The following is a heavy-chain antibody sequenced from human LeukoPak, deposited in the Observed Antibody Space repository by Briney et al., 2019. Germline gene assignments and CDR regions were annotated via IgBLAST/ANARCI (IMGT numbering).Heavy chain of an antibody. CDR1: GYTFTGYY. J-gene: IGHJ4*02. V-gene: IGHV1-2*02. D-gene: IGHD4-17*01. Sequence: ASVKVSCKASGYTFTGYYMHWVRQAPGQGLEWMGWINPNSGGTNYAQKFQGRVTMTRDTSISTAYMELSRLRSDETAVYYCAREGPPYGDFENYFDYWGQGTLVTVSS. CDR3: AREGPPYGDFENYFDY. CDR2: INPNSGGT.